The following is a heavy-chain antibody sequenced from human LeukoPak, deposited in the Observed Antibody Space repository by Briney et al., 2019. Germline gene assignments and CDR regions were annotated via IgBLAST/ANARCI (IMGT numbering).Heavy chain of an antibody. CDR3: ARDSMIRGVNNWFDP. V-gene: IGHV3-48*03. J-gene: IGHJ5*02. Sequence: PGGSLRLSCAASGFTFSSYEMNWVRQAPGKGLEWVSYISSIGSTIYYADSVKGRFTISRDNAKNSLYLQMNGLRAEDTAVYYCARDSMIRGVNNWFDPWGQGTLVTVSS. D-gene: IGHD3-10*01. CDR2: ISSIGSTI. CDR1: GFTFSSYE.